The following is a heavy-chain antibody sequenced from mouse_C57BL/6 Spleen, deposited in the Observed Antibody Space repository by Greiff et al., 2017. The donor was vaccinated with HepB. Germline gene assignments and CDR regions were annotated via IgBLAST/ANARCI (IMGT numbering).Heavy chain of an antibody. Sequence: QVQLQQSGAELVKPGASVKISCKASGYAFSSYWMNWVKQRPGKGLEWIGQIYPGDGDTNYNGKFKGKATLTADKSSSTAYMQLSSLASEDSAVYFCAREVLRRGYAMDYWGQRTSVTVSS. CDR1: GYAFSSYW. V-gene: IGHV1-80*01. CDR2: IYPGDGDT. D-gene: IGHD2-4*01. J-gene: IGHJ4*01. CDR3: AREVLRRGYAMDY.